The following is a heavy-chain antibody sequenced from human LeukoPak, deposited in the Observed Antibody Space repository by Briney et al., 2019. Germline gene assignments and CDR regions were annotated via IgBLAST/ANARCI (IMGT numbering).Heavy chain of an antibody. CDR2: INHSGST. D-gene: IGHD6-19*01. CDR1: GGSFSGYY. Sequence: SETLSLTCAVYGGSFSGYYWSWIRQPPGKGLEWIGEINHSGSTNYNPSLKSRVTISVDTSKNQFSLKLNSVTPEDTAVYYCARSWDSSGWYGGVGSRFDPWGQGTLVTVSS. J-gene: IGHJ5*02. V-gene: IGHV4-34*01. CDR3: ARSWDSSGWYGGVGSRFDP.